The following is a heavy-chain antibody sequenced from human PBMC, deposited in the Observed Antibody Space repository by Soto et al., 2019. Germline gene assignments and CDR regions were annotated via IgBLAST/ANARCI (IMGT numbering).Heavy chain of an antibody. J-gene: IGHJ3*02. Sequence: QVHLVQSGAEVKKPGASVKVSCEASGYTFSSFAMHWVRQAPGQRLEWMGRINAGNGNTKYSQKFQGRVTFTRDTSASKAYLELSNLRSEDTAVYYCARDAYCGGGACYEFDIWGQGTMVTVSS. CDR3: ARDAYCGGGACYEFDI. CDR2: INAGNGNT. CDR1: GYTFSSFA. V-gene: IGHV1-3*01. D-gene: IGHD2-21*01.